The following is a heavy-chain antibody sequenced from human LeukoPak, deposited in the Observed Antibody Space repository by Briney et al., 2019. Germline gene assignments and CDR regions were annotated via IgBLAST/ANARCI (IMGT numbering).Heavy chain of an antibody. V-gene: IGHV1-2*02. CDR2: INPNSGGT. J-gene: IGHJ3*02. D-gene: IGHD1-26*01. CDR1: GYTFTGYY. CDR3: ARGALSYYEAFDI. Sequence: ASVKVSCKASGYTFTGYYMHWVRQAPGQGLEWMGWINPNSGGTNYAQKFQGRVTMTRDTSISTAYMELSRLRSDDTAVYYCARGALSYYEAFDIWGQGTMVTVSS.